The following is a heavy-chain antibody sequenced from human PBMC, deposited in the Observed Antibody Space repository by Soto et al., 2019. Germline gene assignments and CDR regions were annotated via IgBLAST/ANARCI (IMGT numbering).Heavy chain of an antibody. Sequence: GGSLRLSCAASGFTFNSYWMTWVRQAPGKGLEWVANIKQEGSEKYYVDSVKGRFTISRDNAKNSLYLQMNSLRAEDTAVYYCAGVRGGNNYYDFWSGLDYWGRGTLVTVSS. CDR3: AGVRGGNNYYDFWSGLDY. V-gene: IGHV3-7*03. CDR1: GFTFNSYW. J-gene: IGHJ4*02. CDR2: IKQEGSEK. D-gene: IGHD3-3*01.